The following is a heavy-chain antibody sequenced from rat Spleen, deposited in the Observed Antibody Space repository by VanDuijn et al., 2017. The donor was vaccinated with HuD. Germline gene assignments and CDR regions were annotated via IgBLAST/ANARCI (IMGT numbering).Heavy chain of an antibody. CDR1: GFTFSDYY. D-gene: IGHD1-9*01. CDR2: ISYDGSST. J-gene: IGHJ3*01. Sequence: EVQLVESDGGLVQPGRSLKLSCAASGFTFSDYYMAWVRQAPTKGLEWVATISYDGSSTYSRDSVKGRFTISRDNAKNTLYLQMGSLRSEDTATYYCARQGYGDKPTWFAYWGQGTLVTVSS. V-gene: IGHV5-7*01. CDR3: ARQGYGDKPTWFAY.